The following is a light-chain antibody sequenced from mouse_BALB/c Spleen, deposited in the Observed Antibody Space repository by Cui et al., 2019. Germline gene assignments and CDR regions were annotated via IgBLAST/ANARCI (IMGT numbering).Light chain of an antibody. CDR1: SSVSY. Sequence: ENVLTQSPAIMSASPGEKVPMTCSASSSVSYMHWYQQKSSTSPKLWIYDTSKLASGVPGRFSGSGSGNSYSLTISSMEAEDVATYYCFQGSGYPFTFGSGTKLEIK. J-gene: IGKJ4*01. V-gene: IGKV4-63*01. CDR2: DTS. CDR3: FQGSGYPFT.